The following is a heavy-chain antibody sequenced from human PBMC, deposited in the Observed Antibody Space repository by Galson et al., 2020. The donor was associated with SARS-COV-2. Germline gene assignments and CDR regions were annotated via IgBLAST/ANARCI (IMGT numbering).Heavy chain of an antibody. CDR2: IHSTGST. CDR1: GGSISSGSYY. D-gene: IGHD3-22*01. J-gene: IGHJ3*02. Sequence: SETLSLTCTVSGGSISSGSYYWSWIRQPAGKELEWIGRIHSTGSTNYNPSLKSRVTISVDTSKNQFPLRLSSATGADTAGYYCARSHDSSWNALDIWGQGKIVTGFS. V-gene: IGHV4-61*02. CDR3: ARSHDSSWNALDI.